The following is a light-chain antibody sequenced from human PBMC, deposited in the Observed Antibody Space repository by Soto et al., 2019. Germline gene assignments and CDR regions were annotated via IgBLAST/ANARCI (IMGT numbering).Light chain of an antibody. CDR1: SSDVGGYNY. Sequence: QSALTQPASVSGSPGQSITISCTGTSSDVGGYNYVSWYQQHPGKAPKLMIYDVSNRPSGVSNRFSGSKSGNTASLTISGLQAEVEADYYCSSYTSSSIVVFGGGTQLTVL. J-gene: IGLJ2*01. CDR2: DVS. V-gene: IGLV2-14*01. CDR3: SSYTSSSIVV.